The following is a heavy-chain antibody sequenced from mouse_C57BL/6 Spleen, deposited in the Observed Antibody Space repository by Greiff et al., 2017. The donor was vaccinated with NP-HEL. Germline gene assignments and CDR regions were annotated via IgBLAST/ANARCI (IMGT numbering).Heavy chain of an antibody. CDR1: GFTFSSYT. CDR2: ISGGGGNT. J-gene: IGHJ3*01. Sequence: EVQVVESGGGLVKPGGSLKLSCAASGFTFSSYTMSWVRQTPEKRLEWVATISGGGGNTYYPDSVKGRFTISRDNAKNTLYLQMSSLRSEDTALYYCARHRDITTVVPFAYWGQGTLVTVSA. D-gene: IGHD1-1*01. V-gene: IGHV5-9*01. CDR3: ARHRDITTVVPFAY.